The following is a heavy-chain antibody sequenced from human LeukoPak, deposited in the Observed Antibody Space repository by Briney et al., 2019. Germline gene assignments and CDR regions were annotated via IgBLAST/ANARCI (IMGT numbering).Heavy chain of an antibody. CDR3: ARDGPYSGSYFADFDY. V-gene: IGHV3-48*02. CDR2: ISSSSSTV. D-gene: IGHD1-26*01. J-gene: IGHJ4*02. Sequence: GGSLRLSCVASGFTFSSYSMSWVRQAPGKGLEWVSYISSSSSTVYYADSVKGRFSVSRDNAKNSLYLQLNSLRDEDTAVYYCARDGPYSGSYFADFDYWGQGTLVTVSS. CDR1: GFTFSSYS.